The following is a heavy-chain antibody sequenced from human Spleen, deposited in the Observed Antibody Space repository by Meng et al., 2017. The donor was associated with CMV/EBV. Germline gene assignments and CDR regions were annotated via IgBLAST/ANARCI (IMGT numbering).Heavy chain of an antibody. J-gene: IGHJ4*02. Sequence: FMPYNMNWVRQAPGKGLEWVSSISGSGQDTYYADSLRGRFTVSRDNRRKSLYLQMDALRVEDTAVYYCARDLQTFCGSPGCYDGFPHWGQGTLVTVSS. D-gene: IGHD2-2*01. CDR3: ARDLQTFCGSPGCYDGFPH. CDR2: ISGSGQDT. CDR1: FMPYN. V-gene: IGHV3-21*01.